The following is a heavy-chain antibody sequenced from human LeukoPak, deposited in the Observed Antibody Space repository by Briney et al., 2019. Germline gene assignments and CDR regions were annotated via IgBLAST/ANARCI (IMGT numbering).Heavy chain of an antibody. V-gene: IGHV4-4*07. Sequence: SETLSLTRTVSGGSISSYYWSWIRQPAGKGLEWIGRIYTSGSTNYNPSLKSRVTMSVDTSKNQFSLKLSSVTAADTAVYYCARPYGDPTLYYFDYWGQGTLVTVSS. J-gene: IGHJ4*02. CDR3: ARPYGDPTLYYFDY. CDR2: IYTSGST. D-gene: IGHD4-17*01. CDR1: GGSISSYY.